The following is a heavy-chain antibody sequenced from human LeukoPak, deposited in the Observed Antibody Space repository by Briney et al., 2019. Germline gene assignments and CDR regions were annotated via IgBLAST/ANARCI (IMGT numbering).Heavy chain of an antibody. V-gene: IGHV3-30*04. CDR3: AKWIKAFDI. CDR2: ISYDGSNK. D-gene: IGHD5-12*01. Sequence: GGSLRLSCAASGFTFSSYAMHWVRQAPGKGLEGVAVISYDGSNKYYADSVKGRFTISRDNSKNTLYLQMNSLRAEDTAVYYCAKWIKAFDIWGQGTMVTVSS. CDR1: GFTFSSYA. J-gene: IGHJ3*02.